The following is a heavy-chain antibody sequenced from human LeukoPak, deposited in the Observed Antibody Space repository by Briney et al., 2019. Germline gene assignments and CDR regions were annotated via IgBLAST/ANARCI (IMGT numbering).Heavy chain of an antibody. CDR1: GGSINSSNW. CDR2: IFHSATT. D-gene: IGHD6-13*01. Sequence: GTLSLXCAVSGGSINSSNWWSWVRPPPGKGLEWIGEIFHSATTNYNPSVKRRVTISVEKAKNHLSLKMRSVSAEDTAVYYXXRXXYSSSIKWFDPWGQGTLVTVSS. J-gene: IGHJ5*02. CDR3: XRXXYSSSIKWFDP. V-gene: IGHV4-4*02.